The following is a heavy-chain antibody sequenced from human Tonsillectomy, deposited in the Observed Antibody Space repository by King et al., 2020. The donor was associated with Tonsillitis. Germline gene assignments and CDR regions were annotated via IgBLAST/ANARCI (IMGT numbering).Heavy chain of an antibody. V-gene: IGHV3-74*03. CDR2: INGDGSRT. Sequence: VQLVESGGDSVQPGGSLRLSCAASGFTFSTFWMHWVRQVPGKGLVWVSRINGDGSRTAYADSVKGRFTISRDNAKNMLYLQMNSLRAEDTAVYYCVRGCTKLDKEMDRAFDIWGQGTVVTVSS. CDR1: GFTFSTFW. J-gene: IGHJ3*02. D-gene: IGHD1-1*01. CDR3: VRGCTKLDKEMDRAFDI.